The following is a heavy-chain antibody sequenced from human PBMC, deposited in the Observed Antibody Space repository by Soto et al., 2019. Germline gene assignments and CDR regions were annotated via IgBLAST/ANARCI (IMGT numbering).Heavy chain of an antibody. CDR1: GYTFTSYD. Sequence: GASVKVSCKASGYTFTSYDINWVRQATGQGLEWMGWMNPNSGNTGYAQKFQGRVTMTRNTSISTAYMELSSLRSEDTAVYYCARGRMVRGVIITGNWFDPWGQGTLVTVSS. V-gene: IGHV1-8*01. CDR3: ARGRMVRGVIITGNWFDP. J-gene: IGHJ5*02. D-gene: IGHD3-10*01. CDR2: MNPNSGNT.